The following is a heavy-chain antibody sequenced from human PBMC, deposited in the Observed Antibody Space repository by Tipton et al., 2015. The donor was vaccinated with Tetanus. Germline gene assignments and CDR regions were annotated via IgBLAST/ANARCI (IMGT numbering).Heavy chain of an antibody. Sequence: TLSLTCTVSGGSISSYYWSWIRQPPGKGLEWIGYIYYSGSTNYNPSLKSRLTISVDTSKNQFSLKLRSVTAADTAVYYCARLYSYGSLYWFDPWGQGTLVTVSS. D-gene: IGHD5-18*01. CDR1: GGSISSYY. J-gene: IGHJ5*02. CDR3: ARLYSYGSLYWFDP. V-gene: IGHV4-59*01. CDR2: IYYSGST.